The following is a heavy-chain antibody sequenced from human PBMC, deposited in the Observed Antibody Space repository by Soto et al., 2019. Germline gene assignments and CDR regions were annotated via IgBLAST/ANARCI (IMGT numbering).Heavy chain of an antibody. Sequence: EVQLLESGGGLVQPGGSPRLSCAASGFTFSSYAMSWVRQAPGKGLEWVSAISSSGRNTYYADSVKGRFTISRDNSKNTLYLQMNSLRAEDTAIFYCAKEVIGGVGDYWGQGALVTVSS. V-gene: IGHV3-23*01. CDR3: AKEVIGGVGDY. J-gene: IGHJ4*02. CDR1: GFTFSSYA. CDR2: ISSSGRNT. D-gene: IGHD3-16*01.